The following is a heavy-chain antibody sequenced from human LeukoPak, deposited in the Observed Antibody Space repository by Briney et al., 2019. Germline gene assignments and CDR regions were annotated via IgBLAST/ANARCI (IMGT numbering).Heavy chain of an antibody. CDR1: GYSFTSYW. CDR3: ARRRRGYSPYYFDY. CDR2: IDPSDSYT. D-gene: IGHD5-18*01. J-gene: IGHJ4*02. V-gene: IGHV5-10-1*01. Sequence: GEPLRISCEGSGYSFTSYWISWGRQMPGKALEWMRRIDPSDSYTNYSPSFQGHVTISADKSISTAYLKWSSLKASDTVMYYCARRRRGYSPYYFDYWGQGTLVTVSS.